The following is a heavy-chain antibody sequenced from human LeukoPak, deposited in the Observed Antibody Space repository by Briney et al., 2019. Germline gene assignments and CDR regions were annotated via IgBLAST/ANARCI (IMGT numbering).Heavy chain of an antibody. CDR3: ARGYGSGAD. CDR2: INHSGST. Sequence: SETLSLTCAVYGGSFSGYYWSWIRHPPGKGLEWIGEINHSGSTNYNPSLKSRVTISVDTSKNQFSLKLSSVTAADTAVYYCARGYGSGADWGQGTLVTVSS. V-gene: IGHV4-34*01. J-gene: IGHJ4*02. D-gene: IGHD3-10*01. CDR1: GGSFSGYY.